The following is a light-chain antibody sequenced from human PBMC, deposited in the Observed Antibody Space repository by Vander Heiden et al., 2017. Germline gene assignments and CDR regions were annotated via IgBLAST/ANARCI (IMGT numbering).Light chain of an antibody. Sequence: IVMTQSPASLAVSLGERATINCKSSQSVLYSSNNKNFLTWYQQKPGQPPKLLIYWASIRESGVPDRFSGSGSGTDFTLTISSLQAEDVAVYYCQQYYSIPYTFGQGTKLEIK. CDR3: QQYYSIPYT. CDR1: QSVLYSSNNKNF. V-gene: IGKV4-1*01. CDR2: WAS. J-gene: IGKJ2*01.